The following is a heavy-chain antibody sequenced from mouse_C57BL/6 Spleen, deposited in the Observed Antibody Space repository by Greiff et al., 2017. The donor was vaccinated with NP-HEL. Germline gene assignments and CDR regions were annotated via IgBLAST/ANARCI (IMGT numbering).Heavy chain of an antibody. CDR1: GFTFSSYG. V-gene: IGHV5-6*01. J-gene: IGHJ3*01. CDR2: ISSGGSYT. D-gene: IGHD1-1*01. Sequence: EVMLVESGGDLVKPGGSLKLSCAASGFTFSSYGMSWVRQTPDKRLEWVATISSGGSYTYYTDSVKGRFTISRDNAKNTLYLQMSSLKSEDTAMYYCARHRVITTVRDWFAYWGQGTLVTVSA. CDR3: ARHRVITTVRDWFAY.